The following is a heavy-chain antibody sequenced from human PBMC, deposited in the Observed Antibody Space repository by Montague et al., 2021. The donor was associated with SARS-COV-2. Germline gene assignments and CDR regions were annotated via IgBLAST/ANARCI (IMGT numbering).Heavy chain of an antibody. J-gene: IGHJ3*02. Sequence: SLRLSCAASGFTFSNFFINWVRQAPGKGLEWASSITSSGDYIWYADSLKGRFTGSRDNAKNSVYLQMSSLRAEDTAVYYCARELGRTGAFDIWGQGTAVTVPS. V-gene: IGHV3-21*01. CDR3: ARELGRTGAFDI. CDR1: GFTFSNFF. CDR2: ITSSGDYI. D-gene: IGHD4-17*01.